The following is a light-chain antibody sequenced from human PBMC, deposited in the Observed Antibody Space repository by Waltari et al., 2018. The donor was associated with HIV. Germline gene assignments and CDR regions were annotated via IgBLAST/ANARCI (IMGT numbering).Light chain of an antibody. CDR3: MQALQSPIS. V-gene: IGKV2-28*01. Sequence: DIVMTQSPLSLPVTPGEPASISCRSSQSLLLQNNGYNYVAWYLQKPGQSPQLLIYLVSNRASGVPDRFSGSGSGTDFTLKISRVEAEDVGVYYCMQALQSPISFGGGTKVEIK. CDR1: QSLLLQNNGYNY. CDR2: LVS. J-gene: IGKJ4*02.